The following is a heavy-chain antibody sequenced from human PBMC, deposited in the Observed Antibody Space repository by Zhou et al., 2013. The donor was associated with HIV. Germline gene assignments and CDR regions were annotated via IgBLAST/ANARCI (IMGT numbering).Heavy chain of an antibody. CDR2: IIPIFGTA. V-gene: IGHV1-69*05. CDR1: GGTFTDYP. Sequence: QVQLVQSGAEVKKPGSSVKVSCKSSGGTFTDYPISWVRQAPGQGLEWVGGIIPIFGTANYAQKFQGRVTITTDESTSTAYMELSSLRSEDTAVYYCARDRSGIAAAGPLDYWGQGTLVTVSS. CDR3: ARDRSGIAAAGPLDY. D-gene: IGHD6-13*01. J-gene: IGHJ4*02.